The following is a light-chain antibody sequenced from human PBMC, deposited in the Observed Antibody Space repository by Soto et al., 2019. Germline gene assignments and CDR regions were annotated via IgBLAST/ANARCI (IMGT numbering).Light chain of an antibody. V-gene: IGKV3-15*01. CDR1: QSDSSN. CDR3: QQYKNWPPIT. Sequence: VMTQAPATLSVSPGASAPLSCRASQSDSSNLAWYQQKPGQAPRLLIYGASTRATGIPARFSGIVSGTEFSLTISSLQSEDFAVYDGQQYKNWPPITFGQGTRLEN. J-gene: IGKJ5*01. CDR2: GAS.